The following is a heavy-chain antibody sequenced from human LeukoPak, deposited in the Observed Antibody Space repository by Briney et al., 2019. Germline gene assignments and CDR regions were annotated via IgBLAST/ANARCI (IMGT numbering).Heavy chain of an antibody. V-gene: IGHV1-69*05. CDR3: ASVRSSSSPRRYNWFDP. CDR2: IIPIFGTA. CDR1: GGTFSSYA. J-gene: IGHJ5*02. D-gene: IGHD6-13*01. Sequence: SVKVSCKASGGTFSSYAISWVRQAPGQGLEWMGGIIPIFGTANYAQKFQGRVTITTDESTSTAYMELSSLRSEDTAVYYCASVRSSSSPRRYNWFDPWAREPWLPSPQ.